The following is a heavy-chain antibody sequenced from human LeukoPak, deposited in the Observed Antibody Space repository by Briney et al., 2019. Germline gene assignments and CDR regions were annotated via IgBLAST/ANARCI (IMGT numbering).Heavy chain of an antibody. D-gene: IGHD1-7*01. V-gene: IGHV1-8*03. Sequence: ASVKVSCKASGYTFTSCDINWVRQATGQGLEWMGWMNPNSGNTGYAQKFQGRVTITRNTSISTAYMELSSLRSEDTAVYYCARWGVITGTQDAFDIWGQGTMVTVSS. CDR3: ARWGVITGTQDAFDI. CDR2: MNPNSGNT. CDR1: GYTFTSCD. J-gene: IGHJ3*02.